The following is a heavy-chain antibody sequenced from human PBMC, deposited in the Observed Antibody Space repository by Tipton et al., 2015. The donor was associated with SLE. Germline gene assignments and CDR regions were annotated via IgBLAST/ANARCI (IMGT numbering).Heavy chain of an antibody. D-gene: IGHD4-17*01. J-gene: IGHJ4*02. CDR1: GVSISRGSYL. V-gene: IGHV4-61*09. CDR3: ARDSHTDYGDFYVDS. Sequence: LRLSCSVSGVSISRGSYLWTWIRQPAGKGLEWVGHIFSTGITDYNPPLQSRVSNSADTSKNPFSRNLDSMTAADTAVYYCARDSHTDYGDFYVDSWGQGTLVTVSS. CDR2: IFSTGIT.